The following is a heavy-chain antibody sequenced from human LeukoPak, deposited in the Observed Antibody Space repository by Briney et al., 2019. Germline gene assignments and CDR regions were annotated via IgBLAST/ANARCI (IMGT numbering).Heavy chain of an antibody. CDR2: ISSSSYI. Sequence: GGSLRLSCAASGFTFSSYSMNWVRQAPGKGLEWVSSISSSSYIYYADSVKGRFTISRDNAKNSLYLQMNSLRAEDTAVHYCAKDLRYMVRGQIYYYGMDVWGQGTTVTVSS. V-gene: IGHV3-21*01. CDR1: GFTFSSYS. CDR3: AKDLRYMVRGQIYYYGMDV. J-gene: IGHJ6*02. D-gene: IGHD3-10*01.